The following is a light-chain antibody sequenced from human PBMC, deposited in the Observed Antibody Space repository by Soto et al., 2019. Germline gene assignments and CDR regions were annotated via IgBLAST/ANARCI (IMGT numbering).Light chain of an antibody. CDR2: DDN. Sequence: QAVLTQPPSVSAAPGQKVTISCSGSSSNIGGNSVSWYQQLPGTAPKLLIYDDNKRPSGIPDRFSGSKSGTSATLGITGLQTGDEADYYCGSWDSSLSADVFGPGTKVTV. CDR1: SSNIGGNS. J-gene: IGLJ1*01. V-gene: IGLV1-51*01. CDR3: GSWDSSLSADV.